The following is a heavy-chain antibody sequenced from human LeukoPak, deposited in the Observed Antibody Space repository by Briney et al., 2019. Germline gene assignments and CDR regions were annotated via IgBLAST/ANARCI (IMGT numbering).Heavy chain of an antibody. CDR2: IYPGDSDT. Sequence: GESLKISCKGSKYSFTNYWIGWVRQMPGEGLEWMGIIYPGDSDTRYSPSFQGQVTISADKSINTAYLQWSSLKASDTAMYYCARGTNSGWNWFDPWGQGTLVTVSS. D-gene: IGHD6-19*01. V-gene: IGHV5-51*01. CDR3: ARGTNSGWNWFDP. J-gene: IGHJ5*02. CDR1: KYSFTNYW.